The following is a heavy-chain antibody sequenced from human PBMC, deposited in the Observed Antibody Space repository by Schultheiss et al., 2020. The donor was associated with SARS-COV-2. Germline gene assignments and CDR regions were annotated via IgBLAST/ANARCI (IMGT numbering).Heavy chain of an antibody. J-gene: IGHJ4*02. Sequence: GGSLRLSCAASGFTFDDYAMHWVRQAPGKGLEWVSGISGSGGSTYYADSVKGRFTISRDNSKNTLYLHMNSLRAEDTAVYYCARHGGDFWSGYYDPDTHFDYWGQGTLVTVSS. D-gene: IGHD3-3*01. CDR1: GFTFDDYA. CDR3: ARHGGDFWSGYYDPDTHFDY. CDR2: ISGSGGST. V-gene: IGHV3-23*01.